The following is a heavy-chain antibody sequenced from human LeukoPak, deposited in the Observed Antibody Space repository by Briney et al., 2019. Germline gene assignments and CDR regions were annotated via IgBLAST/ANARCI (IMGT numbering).Heavy chain of an antibody. D-gene: IGHD3-22*01. V-gene: IGHV3-21*01. CDR3: ARDLYYDSSGYYEDGAFDI. J-gene: IGHJ3*02. CDR2: ISSSSSCI. CDR1: GFTFSSYS. Sequence: GGSLRLSCAASGFTFSSYSMNWVRQAPGKGLEWVSSISSSSSCIYYADSVKGRFTISRDNAKNSLYLQMNSLRAEDTAVYYCARDLYYDSSGYYEDGAFDIWGQGTMVTVSS.